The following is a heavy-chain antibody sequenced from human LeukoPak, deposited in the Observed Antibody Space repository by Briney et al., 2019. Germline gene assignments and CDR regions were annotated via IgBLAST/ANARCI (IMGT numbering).Heavy chain of an antibody. CDR1: GLRFRNYG. J-gene: IGHJ4*02. CDR3: ATYRNSGKYYDY. Sequence: GGSLRLSCVVSGLRFRNYGMHWVRQAPGKGLEWVAVIYYDGSNQYYADSVKGRFTGSRDNAKNTLYLQMDSLRAEDTAVYYCATYRNSGKYYDYWGQGTLVTVSS. V-gene: IGHV3-33*01. D-gene: IGHD1-26*01. CDR2: IYYDGSNQ.